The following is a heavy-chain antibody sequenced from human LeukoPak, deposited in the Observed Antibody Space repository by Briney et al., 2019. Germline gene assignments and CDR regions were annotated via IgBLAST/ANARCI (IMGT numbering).Heavy chain of an antibody. J-gene: IGHJ5*02. CDR3: AKAAFYGDYSWFDA. CDR1: GFTFSSYA. Sequence: GGSLRLSCAASGFTFSSYAMSWVRQAPGKGLEWVSTVTGSGDSAYYADSVKGRFTMSRDNSKNTLYLQMNSLRAEDTAVYYCAKAAFYGDYSWFDAWGQGTLVTVSS. D-gene: IGHD4-17*01. CDR2: VTGSGDSA. V-gene: IGHV3-23*01.